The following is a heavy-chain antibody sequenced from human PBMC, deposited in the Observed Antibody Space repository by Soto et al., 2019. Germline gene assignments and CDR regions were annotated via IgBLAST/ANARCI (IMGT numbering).Heavy chain of an antibody. Sequence: SETLSLTCTVSGGSISSDYWSWIRQPPGKGLEWIGYIYYSGGTNYNPSLKSRVTISVDTSKNQFSLKLRSVTAADTAVYYCARLHDEYYDFWSGLLPAWFDPWGQGTLVTVSS. J-gene: IGHJ5*02. CDR2: IYYSGGT. D-gene: IGHD3-3*01. CDR1: GGSISSDY. CDR3: ARLHDEYYDFWSGLLPAWFDP. V-gene: IGHV4-59*08.